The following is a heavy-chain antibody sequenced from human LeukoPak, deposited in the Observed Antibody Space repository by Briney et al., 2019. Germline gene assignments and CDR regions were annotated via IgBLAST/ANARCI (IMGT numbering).Heavy chain of an antibody. CDR1: GFTLSTYS. CDR3: AREGDGYNSPIDY. CDR2: ISSSSLYI. Sequence: GGSLRLSCAASGFTLSTYSLNWVRQALGKGLEWVSSISSSSLYIYYADSVKGRFTISRDNAKNSLFLQMNSLRAEDTAVYYCAREGDGYNSPIDYWGQGTLVTVSS. D-gene: IGHD5-24*01. V-gene: IGHV3-21*01. J-gene: IGHJ4*02.